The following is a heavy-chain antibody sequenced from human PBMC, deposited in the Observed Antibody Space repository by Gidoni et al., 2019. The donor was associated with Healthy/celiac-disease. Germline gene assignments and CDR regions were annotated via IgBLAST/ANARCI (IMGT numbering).Heavy chain of an antibody. CDR3: ARDPPQYYASRIETYFDY. CDR1: GYYFNGYS. J-gene: IGHJ4*02. Sequence: HVQLVQSGAEVKKPEASVQVSCKASGYYFNGYSMHWVRQAPGQGLEWMGWINPNSGGTNYAPKFQGRVTMTRDTSISTAYMELSRLRSDDTAVYYCARDPPQYYASRIETYFDYWGQGTLVTVSS. V-gene: IGHV1-2*02. CDR2: INPNSGGT. D-gene: IGHD3-16*01.